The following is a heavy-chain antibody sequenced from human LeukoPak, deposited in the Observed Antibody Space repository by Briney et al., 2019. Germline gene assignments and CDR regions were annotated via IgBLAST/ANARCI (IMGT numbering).Heavy chain of an antibody. Sequence: GGSLRLSCAASGFTFTTYTYSMNWVRQAPGKGLEWVSSITSGSTYIYYADSVKGRFTISRDTAKNSLYLQMNTLSVEDTAVYYCARGSGWLDYWGQGTLVTVCS. CDR3: ARGSGWLDY. CDR1: GFTFTTYTYS. CDR2: ITSGSTYI. D-gene: IGHD6-19*01. V-gene: IGHV3-21*01. J-gene: IGHJ4*02.